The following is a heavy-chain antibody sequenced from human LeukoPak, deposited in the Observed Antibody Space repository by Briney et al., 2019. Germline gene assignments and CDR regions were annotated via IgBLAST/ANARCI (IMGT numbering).Heavy chain of an antibody. CDR3: AKDIRYCSGGSCYFRNY. CDR1: GFTFDDYA. V-gene: IGHV3-9*01. D-gene: IGHD2-15*01. CDR2: ISWNSGGI. J-gene: IGHJ4*02. Sequence: GGSLRLSCAASGFTFDDYAMHWVRQAPGKGLEWVSGISWNSGGIGYADSVKGRFTISRDNAKNSLYLQMNSLRAEDRALYYCAKDIRYCSGGSCYFRNYWGQGTLVTVSS.